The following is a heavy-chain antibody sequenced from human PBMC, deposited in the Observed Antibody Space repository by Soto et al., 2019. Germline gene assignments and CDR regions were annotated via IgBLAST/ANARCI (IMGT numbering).Heavy chain of an antibody. CDR1: GYSLTNYW. D-gene: IGHD2-21*01. J-gene: IGHJ4*02. V-gene: IGHV5-51*01. CDR3: ARLQGPRTNNFLRLQPRDCFDY. Sequence: GESLKISCMASGYSLTNYWIAWVRQMPGAGLEWVGIIYPRDSDTRYSPSFQGQVTISVDKSISTAYLHWSSLKASDTAMYYCARLQGPRTNNFLRLQPRDCFDYWGQGTLVTVSS. CDR2: IYPRDSDT.